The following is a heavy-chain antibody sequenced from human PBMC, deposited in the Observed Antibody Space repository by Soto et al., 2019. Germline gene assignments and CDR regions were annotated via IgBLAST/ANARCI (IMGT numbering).Heavy chain of an antibody. CDR1: GFTFSSYA. CDR2: ISYDGSNK. Sequence: QVQLVESGGGVVQPGRSLRLSCAASGFTFSSYAMHWVRQAPGKGLEWVAVISYDGSNKYYADSVKGRFTISRDNSKNTLYLQMNSLRAEDTAVYYCARDRLPAMVFGSLDYWGQGTLVTVSS. J-gene: IGHJ4*02. CDR3: ARDRLPAMVFGSLDY. D-gene: IGHD5-18*01. V-gene: IGHV3-30-3*01.